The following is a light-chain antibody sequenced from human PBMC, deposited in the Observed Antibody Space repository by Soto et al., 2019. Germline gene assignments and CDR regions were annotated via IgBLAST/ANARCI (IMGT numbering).Light chain of an antibody. CDR3: QQYGTSEII. CDR1: QSFSSSY. Sequence: EIVLTQSPGTLSLSPGERATLSCSSSQSFSSSYLAWYQQRPCQAPRLVIYDTSTRATGVPARFSGSGSGTDFTLTISRLEPEDFAVFYCQQYGTSEIIFGQGTRLEIK. CDR2: DTS. J-gene: IGKJ5*01. V-gene: IGKV3-20*01.